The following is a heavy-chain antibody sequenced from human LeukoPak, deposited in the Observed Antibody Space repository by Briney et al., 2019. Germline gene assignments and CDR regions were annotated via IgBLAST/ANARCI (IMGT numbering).Heavy chain of an antibody. V-gene: IGHV3-30*18. CDR3: GKEGNWEFDS. Sequence: PGGTLRLSCAVSGFSFRSYGMHWVRQAPGKGLEWIAVISYDGRSKYYADSVKGRFTFFRDDYKNTLYFQMNRLNTDATAVYYCGKEGNWEFDSWGRGTQVTVSS. CDR1: GFSFRSYG. J-gene: IGHJ4*02. CDR2: ISYDGRSK. D-gene: IGHD7-27*01.